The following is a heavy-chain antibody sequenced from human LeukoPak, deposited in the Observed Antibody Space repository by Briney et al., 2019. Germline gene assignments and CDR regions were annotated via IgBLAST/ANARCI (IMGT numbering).Heavy chain of an antibody. D-gene: IGHD6-6*01. V-gene: IGHV3-30*18. Sequence: PGRSLRLSCAASGFTFSNYGMQWVHQAPGKGLEWVAVISYDGSNKYYADSVKGRFTISRDNSKNTLYLEMNSLRAEDAAVYYCAKRYSSSSSFDYWGQGTLVTVSS. CDR2: ISYDGSNK. J-gene: IGHJ4*02. CDR1: GFTFSNYG. CDR3: AKRYSSSSSFDY.